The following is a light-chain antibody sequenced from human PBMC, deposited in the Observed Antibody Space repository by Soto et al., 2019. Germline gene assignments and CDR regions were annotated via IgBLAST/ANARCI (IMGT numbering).Light chain of an antibody. CDR2: GAS. J-gene: IGKJ1*01. CDR1: QSVSRSY. CDR3: QQYGRSWT. Sequence: IVWTQSPGTLSLSPVSLSTLSCMASQSVSRSYLAWYQQKPGQAPRLLIYGASSRATGIPDRFSGSGSGTDFTLTISRLEPEDFAVYYCQQYGRSWTFGQGTKVDIK. V-gene: IGKV3-20*01.